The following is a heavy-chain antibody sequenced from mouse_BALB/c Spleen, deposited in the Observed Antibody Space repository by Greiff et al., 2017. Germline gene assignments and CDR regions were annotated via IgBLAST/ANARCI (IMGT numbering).Heavy chain of an antibody. CDR3: ARGDYDYDVAMDY. D-gene: IGHD2-4*01. Sequence: EVQLQESGPGLVKPSQSLSLTCTVTGYSITSDYAWNWIRQFPGNKLEWMGYISYSGSTSYNPSLKSRISITRDTSKNQFFLQLNSVTTEDTATYYCARGDYDYDVAMDYWGQGTSVTVSS. V-gene: IGHV3-2*02. CDR1: GYSITSDYA. CDR2: ISYSGST. J-gene: IGHJ4*01.